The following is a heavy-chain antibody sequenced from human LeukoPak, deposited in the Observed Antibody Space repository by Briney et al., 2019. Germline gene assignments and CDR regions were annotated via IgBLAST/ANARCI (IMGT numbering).Heavy chain of an antibody. D-gene: IGHD4-17*01. CDR3: ARGYGPGY. V-gene: IGHV4-4*02. CDR1: GDSLSSTNW. Sequence: PSETLSLTCAVSGDSLSSTNWWNWVRQPPGEGLEWIGEIDHRGNTNYNPSLKSRVTISVDRSKNQFSLKLTSVTAADTAVYYCARGYGPGYWGQGTLVTVSA. CDR2: IDHRGNT. J-gene: IGHJ4*02.